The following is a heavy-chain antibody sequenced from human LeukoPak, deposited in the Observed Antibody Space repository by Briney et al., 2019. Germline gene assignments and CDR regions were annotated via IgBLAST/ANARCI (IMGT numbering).Heavy chain of an antibody. D-gene: IGHD6-13*01. Sequence: ASVKVSCKASGYTFTGYYMHWVRQAPGQGLEWMGWINPNSGGTNYAQKFQGRVTMTRDTSISTAYMELSRLRSEDTAVYYCARDNSRAALGCTNFDYWGQGTLVTVSS. J-gene: IGHJ4*02. CDR2: INPNSGGT. CDR3: ARDNSRAALGCTNFDY. CDR1: GYTFTGYY. V-gene: IGHV1-2*02.